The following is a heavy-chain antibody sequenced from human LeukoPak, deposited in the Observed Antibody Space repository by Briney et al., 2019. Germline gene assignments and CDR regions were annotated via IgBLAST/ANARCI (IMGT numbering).Heavy chain of an antibody. V-gene: IGHV3-53*05. CDR3: AKDLGYCSSTSCPNWFDP. Sequence: PGGSLRLSCAASGFTVSSNYMSWVRQAPGKGLEWVSVIYSGGSTYYADSVRGRFTISRDNSKNTLYLQMNSLRAEDTAVYYCAKDLGYCSSTSCPNWFDPWGQGTLVTVSS. CDR1: GFTVSSNY. CDR2: IYSGGST. D-gene: IGHD2-2*01. J-gene: IGHJ5*02.